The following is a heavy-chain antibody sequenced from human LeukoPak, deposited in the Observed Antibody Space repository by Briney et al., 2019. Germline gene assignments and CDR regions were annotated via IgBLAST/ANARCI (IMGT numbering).Heavy chain of an antibody. CDR2: INPNSGGT. D-gene: IGHD5-12*01. CDR3: ARGDSGYDLLDY. J-gene: IGHJ4*02. CDR1: GYTFTNYG. V-gene: IGHV1-2*02. Sequence: ASVKVSRKASGYTFTNYGISWVRQAPGQGLEWMGWINPNSGGTNYAQKFQGRVTMTRDTSISTAYMELSRLRSDDTAVYYCARGDSGYDLLDYWGQGTLVTVSS.